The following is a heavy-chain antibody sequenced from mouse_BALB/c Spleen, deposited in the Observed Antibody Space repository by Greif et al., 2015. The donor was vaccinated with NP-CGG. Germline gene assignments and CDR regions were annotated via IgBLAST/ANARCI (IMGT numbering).Heavy chain of an antibody. CDR1: GYTFTSYV. Sequence: VQLKESGPELVKPGASVKMSCKASGYTFTSYVMHWVKQKPGQGLEWLGYINPYNDGTKYNEKFKGKATLTSDKSSSTAYMELSSLTSEDSAVYYCARPLYDFPYAMDYWGQGTSVTVSS. V-gene: IGHV1-14*01. D-gene: IGHD2-4*01. CDR3: ARPLYDFPYAMDY. CDR2: INPYNDGT. J-gene: IGHJ4*01.